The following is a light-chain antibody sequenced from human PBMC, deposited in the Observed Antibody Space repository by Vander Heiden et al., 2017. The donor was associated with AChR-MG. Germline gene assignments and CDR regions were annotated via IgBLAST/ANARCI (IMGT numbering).Light chain of an antibody. Sequence: EIVLTQSPATLSLSPGERATLSCRASQRVSSYLAWYQQKRGQAPRLLIYDASNRATGIPARFSGSGSGTDFTLTISSLEPEDFAVYYCQQRRDWPLFSFGPGTKVDIK. CDR3: QQRRDWPLFS. CDR2: DAS. CDR1: QRVSSY. V-gene: IGKV3-11*01. J-gene: IGKJ3*01.